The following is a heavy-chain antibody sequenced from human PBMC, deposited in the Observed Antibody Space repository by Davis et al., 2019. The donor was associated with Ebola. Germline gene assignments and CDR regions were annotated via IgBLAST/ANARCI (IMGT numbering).Heavy chain of an antibody. Sequence: ASVKVSCKASGYTFTGHYMHWVRQAPGQGLEWMGRINPNSGGTNYAQKFQGRVTMTRDTSITTAYMELSRLRSEDTAVYYCAKDQYYYGSGSYYSFAFDIWGQGTMVTVSS. CDR1: GYTFTGHY. CDR2: INPNSGGT. J-gene: IGHJ3*02. D-gene: IGHD3-10*01. V-gene: IGHV1-2*06. CDR3: AKDQYYYGSGSYYSFAFDI.